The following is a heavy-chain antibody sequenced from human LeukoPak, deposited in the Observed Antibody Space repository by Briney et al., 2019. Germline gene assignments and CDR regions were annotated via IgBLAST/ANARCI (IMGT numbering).Heavy chain of an antibody. Sequence: SETLSLTCTVSGGSISSYYWSWIRRPPGEGLGWIGYIYYTGSTNYNPSLKSRVTMSADTSKNQFSLKLTSVTAADTAVYYCARYPRGYDMDVWGQGTTVTVSS. D-gene: IGHD3-10*01. CDR3: ARYPRGYDMDV. CDR2: IYYTGST. J-gene: IGHJ6*02. CDR1: GGSISSYY. V-gene: IGHV4-59*12.